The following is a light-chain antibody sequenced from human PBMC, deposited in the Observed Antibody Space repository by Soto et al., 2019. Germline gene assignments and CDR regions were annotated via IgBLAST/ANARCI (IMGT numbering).Light chain of an antibody. CDR3: QQYNDNWT. CDR2: KAF. V-gene: IGKV1-5*03. CDR1: QSISSW. J-gene: IGKJ1*01. Sequence: DIQMTQSPSTLSASVGDRVTITCRASQSISSWLAWYQQKPGQAPKLLIYKAFILQSGVPSRFSGIGSGTEFTFAISSLQPDDSATYYCQQYNDNWTFGQGTKV.